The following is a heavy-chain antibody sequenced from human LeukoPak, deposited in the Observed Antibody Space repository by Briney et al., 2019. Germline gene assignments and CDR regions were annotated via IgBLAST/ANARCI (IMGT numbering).Heavy chain of an antibody. J-gene: IGHJ5*02. CDR3: AREDLGYYYDSSGSGVNWFDP. CDR2: TYYRSKWYN. Sequence: SQTLSLACAISGDSVSSNSAAWNWIRQSPSRGLEWLGRTYYRSKWYNDYAVPVKSRITINPDTSKNQFSLRLNSVTPEDTAVYYCAREDLGYYYDSSGSGVNWFDPWGQGTLVTVSS. D-gene: IGHD3-22*01. V-gene: IGHV6-1*01. CDR1: GDSVSSNSAA.